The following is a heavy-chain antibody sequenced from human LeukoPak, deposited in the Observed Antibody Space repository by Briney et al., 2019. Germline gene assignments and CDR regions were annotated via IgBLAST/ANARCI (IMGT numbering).Heavy chain of an antibody. Sequence: SETLSLTCAVYGGSFSGYYWSWIRQPPGKGLEWIGEINHGGSTNYNPSLKSRVTISVDTSKNQFSLKLSSVTAADTAVYYCARGRVTTMKRRMNFDYWGQGTLVTVSS. CDR1: GGSFSGYY. J-gene: IGHJ4*02. CDR2: INHGGST. CDR3: ARGRVTTMKRRMNFDY. V-gene: IGHV4-34*01. D-gene: IGHD4-4*01.